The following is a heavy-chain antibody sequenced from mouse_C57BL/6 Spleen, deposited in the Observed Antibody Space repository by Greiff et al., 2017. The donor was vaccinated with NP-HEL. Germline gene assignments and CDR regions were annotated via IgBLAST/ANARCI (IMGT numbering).Heavy chain of an antibody. CDR2: ISSGSSTI. CDR1: GFTFSDYG. D-gene: IGHD1-1*01. CDR3: ARRSDYGSSYHCAMDY. Sequence: EVQLVESGGGLVKPGGSLKLSCAASGFTFSDYGMHWVRQAPEKGLEWVAYISSGSSTIYYADTVKGRFTISRDNAKNTLFMQMTSLRSEDTAMYDWARRSDYGSSYHCAMDYWGQGTSVTVSA. V-gene: IGHV5-17*01. J-gene: IGHJ4*01.